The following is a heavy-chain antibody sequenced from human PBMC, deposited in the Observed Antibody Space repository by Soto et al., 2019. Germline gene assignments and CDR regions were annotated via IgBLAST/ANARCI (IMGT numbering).Heavy chain of an antibody. CDR3: ARDRGVAPPVAGNTHYYYYMDV. V-gene: IGHV1-18*01. CDR2: ISAYNGNT. CDR1: GYSFTNYG. Sequence: QARLVQSGVEVKKPGASVRVSCKASGYSFTNYGITWVRQAPGQGFEWMGWISAYNGNTNYAQKLQGRVTLTTDASTSTAYLELRSLRSDDTAVYYCARDRGVAPPVAGNTHYYYYMDVWGKGTTVTVSS. J-gene: IGHJ6*03. D-gene: IGHD6-19*01.